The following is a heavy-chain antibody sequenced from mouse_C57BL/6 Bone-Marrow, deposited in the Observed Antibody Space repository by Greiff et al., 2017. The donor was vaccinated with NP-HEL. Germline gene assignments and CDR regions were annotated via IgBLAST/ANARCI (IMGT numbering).Heavy chain of an antibody. CDR3: ARSRYYYGSSYDY. Sequence: VQLQQSGAELVRPGSSVKMSCKTSGYTFTSYGINWVKQRPGQGLEWIGYIYIGNGYTEYNAKFKGKATLTSDTSSSTAYMQLSSLTSEDSAIYFCARSRYYYGSSYDYWGQGTTLTVSS. CDR1: GYTFTSYG. CDR2: IYIGNGYT. V-gene: IGHV1-58*01. J-gene: IGHJ2*01. D-gene: IGHD1-1*01.